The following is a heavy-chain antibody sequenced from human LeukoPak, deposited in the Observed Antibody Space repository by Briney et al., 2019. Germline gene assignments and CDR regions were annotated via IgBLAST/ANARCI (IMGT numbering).Heavy chain of an antibody. CDR3: VRERGGGIGSASGDFDL. Sequence: PSETLSLTCAVSSFSISNGFFWVWLRPPPGKGLEWIGIVFYSGVTYYTPSLMSRVTISVDTSKNQFSLTLNSVTAAHTAVYYFVRERGGGIGSASGDFDLWGQGVLVTVSS. V-gene: IGHV4-38-2*02. J-gene: IGHJ4*02. CDR2: VFYSGVT. D-gene: IGHD3-10*01. CDR1: SFSISNGFF.